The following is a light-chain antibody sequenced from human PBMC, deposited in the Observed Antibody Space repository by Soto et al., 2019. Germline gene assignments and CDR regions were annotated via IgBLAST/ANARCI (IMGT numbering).Light chain of an antibody. CDR3: QQYNSYSPT. J-gene: IGKJ1*01. V-gene: IGKV1-5*01. CDR1: QSISSW. Sequence: EIKMTQSPSPLSASVGDRVTITCRASQSISSWLAWYQQKQGKAPKLLIYDASSLESGVPSRFSGSVSGTEGTITISSLKNDDGSTYYCQQYNSYSPTFGQGTKVDIK. CDR2: DAS.